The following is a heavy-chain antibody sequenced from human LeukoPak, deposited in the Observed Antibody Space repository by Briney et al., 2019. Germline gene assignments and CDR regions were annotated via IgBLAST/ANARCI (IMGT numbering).Heavy chain of an antibody. CDR3: ARYSSTWYYFAMDV. CDR1: GFTFSSYS. Sequence: GGSLRLSCAASGFTFSSYSMNWVRQAPGKGLEWVSSISSSSSYIYYADSVKGRFTISRDNSKNTLYLQMNSLRAEDTAVYYCARYSSTWYYFAMDVWCQGTTVTVSS. J-gene: IGHJ6*02. D-gene: IGHD6-13*01. CDR2: ISSSSSYI. V-gene: IGHV3-21*04.